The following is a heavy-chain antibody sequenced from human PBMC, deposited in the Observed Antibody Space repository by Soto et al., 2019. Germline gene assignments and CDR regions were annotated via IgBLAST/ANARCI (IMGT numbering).Heavy chain of an antibody. V-gene: IGHV3-11*01. CDR3: ARAFSEDLDT. Sequence: GGSLRLSCAASRFTFSDYYMTWIRQAPGKGLEWVSYISSSGTGIYYADSVKGRFTISRDNAKNSLYLQMSSLRAEDTAVYYCARAFSEDLDTWAQGTMVTVSS. CDR2: ISSSGTGI. J-gene: IGHJ3*02. CDR1: RFTFSDYY.